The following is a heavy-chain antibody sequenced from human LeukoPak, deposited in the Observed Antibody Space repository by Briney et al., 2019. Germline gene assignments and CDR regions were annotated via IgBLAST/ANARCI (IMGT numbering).Heavy chain of an antibody. CDR3: ARFFPCGGDCRPRDAFDI. CDR2: ISSSGSTI. Sequence: GGSLRLSCAASGFTFSSYWMSWVRQAPGKGLEWVSYISSSGSTIYYADSVKGRFTISRDNAKNSLYLQMNSLRAEDTAVYYCARFFPCGGDCRPRDAFDIWGQGTMVTVSS. J-gene: IGHJ3*02. V-gene: IGHV3-48*03. CDR1: GFTFSSYW. D-gene: IGHD2-21*02.